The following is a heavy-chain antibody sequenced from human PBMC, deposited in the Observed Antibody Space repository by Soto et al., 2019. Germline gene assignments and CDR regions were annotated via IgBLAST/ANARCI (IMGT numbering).Heavy chain of an antibody. CDR2: ISDSGNYK. Sequence: GGSLRLSCSASGFTFSTYSMNWFRQAPGKGLEWVSSISDSGNYKYFADSVKGRFTISRDNTKNSLFLQMNSLRAEDTAMYYCARAFGDVGDYWGQGTLVTVSS. V-gene: IGHV3-21*01. CDR1: GFTFSTYS. J-gene: IGHJ4*02. D-gene: IGHD3-10*01. CDR3: ARAFGDVGDY.